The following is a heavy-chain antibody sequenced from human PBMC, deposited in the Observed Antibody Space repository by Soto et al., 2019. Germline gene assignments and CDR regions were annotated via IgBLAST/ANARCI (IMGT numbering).Heavy chain of an antibody. CDR1: GFIFRSYD. D-gene: IGHD3-3*01. CDR3: AKDSAAITIFGVDKRYYYFDF. CDR2: ISYDGSNK. V-gene: IGHV3-30*18. Sequence: QVQLVESGGGVVQPGRSLRLSCAASGFIFRSYDMHWVRQAPGKGLEWVAVISYDGSNKYYADSVKGRFTISRDNSKNTLYLQMNSLRAEDTAVYYCAKDSAAITIFGVDKRYYYFDFWGQGTLVTVSS. J-gene: IGHJ4*02.